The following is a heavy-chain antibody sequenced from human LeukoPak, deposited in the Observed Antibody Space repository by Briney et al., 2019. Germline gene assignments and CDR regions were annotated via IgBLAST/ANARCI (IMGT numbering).Heavy chain of an antibody. CDR2: ISSSSSYI. D-gene: IGHD2-15*01. CDR1: GFTFSSYS. Sequence: GGSLRLSCAASGFTFSSYSMNWVRQAPGKGLEWVSSISSSSSYIYYADSVKGRFTISRDNAENSLYLQMNSLRAEDTAVYYCARDPVVAVDYWGQGTLVTVSS. CDR3: ARDPVVAVDY. V-gene: IGHV3-21*01. J-gene: IGHJ4*02.